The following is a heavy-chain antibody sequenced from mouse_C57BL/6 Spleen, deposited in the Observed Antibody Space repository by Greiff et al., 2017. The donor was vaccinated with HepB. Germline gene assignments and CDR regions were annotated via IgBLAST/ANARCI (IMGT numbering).Heavy chain of an antibody. V-gene: IGHV3-6*01. J-gene: IGHJ4*01. CDR3: AREGLPYAMDY. D-gene: IGHD2-2*01. CDR1: GYSITSGYY. Sequence: DVQLQESGPGLVKPSQSLSLTCSVTGYSITSGYYWNWIRQFPGNKLEWMGYISYDGSNNYNPSLKNRISITRDTSKNQFFLKLNSVTTEDTATYYGAREGLPYAMDYWGQGTSVTVSS. CDR2: ISYDGSN.